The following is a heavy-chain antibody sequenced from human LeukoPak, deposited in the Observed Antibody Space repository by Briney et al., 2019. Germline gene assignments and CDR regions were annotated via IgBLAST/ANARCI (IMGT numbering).Heavy chain of an antibody. Sequence: ASVKVSCRASGGTFSSYAISWVRQAPGQGLEWMGGIIPIFGTANYAQKFQGRVTITADESTSTAYMKLSSLRSEDTAVYYCARGFTYYYDSSGQGGFDPWGQGTLVTVSS. CDR1: GGTFSSYA. D-gene: IGHD3-22*01. J-gene: IGHJ5*02. CDR2: IIPIFGTA. V-gene: IGHV1-69*13. CDR3: ARGFTYYYDSSGQGGFDP.